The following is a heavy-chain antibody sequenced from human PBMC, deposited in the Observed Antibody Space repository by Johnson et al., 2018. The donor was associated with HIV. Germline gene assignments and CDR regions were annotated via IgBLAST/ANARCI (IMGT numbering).Heavy chain of an antibody. CDR3: AKAVAARPQGNDGAFDI. CDR1: GFTFSSYA. V-gene: IGHV3-30-3*02. D-gene: IGHD6-6*01. J-gene: IGHJ3*02. Sequence: QVQLVESGGGVVQPGRSLRLSCAASGFTFSSYAMHWVRQAPGKGLEWVAVISYDGSNNYYADSVKGRFTLSRDNSKNTLYLQLNSLRAEDTAGYYCAKAVAARPQGNDGAFDIWGQGTMVTVSS. CDR2: ISYDGSNN.